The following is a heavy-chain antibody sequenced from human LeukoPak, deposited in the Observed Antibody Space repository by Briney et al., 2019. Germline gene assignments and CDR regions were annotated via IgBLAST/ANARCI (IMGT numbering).Heavy chain of an antibody. CDR2: IYLSGST. V-gene: IGHV4-4*07. CDR1: GGSISSSY. J-gene: IGHJ4*02. CDR3: ARETTDYYDSSGYLDY. D-gene: IGHD3-22*01. Sequence: SETLSLTCTVSGGSISSSYWSWIRQPAGKGLEWIGRIYLSGSTNYNPSLKSRVTISVDTSKNQFSLKLSSVTAADTAVYYCARETTDYYDSSGYLDYWGQGTLVTVSS.